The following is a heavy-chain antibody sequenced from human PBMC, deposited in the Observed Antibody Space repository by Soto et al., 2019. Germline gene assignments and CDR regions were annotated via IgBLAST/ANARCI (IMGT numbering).Heavy chain of an antibody. Sequence: SETLSLTCTVSGGSMSSNYWSWIRQSPAKGLEWIGFVYYGGTNYNPSFESRVTMSVDTPKKQFSLELSDVTAADTAVYYCVSYRGAFYFDHWGQGTLVTVSS. CDR1: GGSMSSNY. CDR2: VYYGGT. J-gene: IGHJ4*02. CDR3: VSYRGAFYFDH. D-gene: IGHD4-4*01. V-gene: IGHV4-59*01.